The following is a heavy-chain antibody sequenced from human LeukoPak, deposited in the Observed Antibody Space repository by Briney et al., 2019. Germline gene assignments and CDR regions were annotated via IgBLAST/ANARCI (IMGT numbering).Heavy chain of an antibody. CDR1: GFTFSIAW. Sequence: PGGSLRLSCAASGFTFSIAWMNWVRQAPGKGLEWVGRIKSKTDGGTTDYAAPVKGRFTILRDDSKNTLYLQMNSLKTEDTAVYYCTTVIGSYGYDAFDIWGQGTMVTVSS. CDR3: TTVIGSYGYDAFDI. D-gene: IGHD5-18*01. J-gene: IGHJ3*02. V-gene: IGHV3-15*07. CDR2: IKSKTDGGTT.